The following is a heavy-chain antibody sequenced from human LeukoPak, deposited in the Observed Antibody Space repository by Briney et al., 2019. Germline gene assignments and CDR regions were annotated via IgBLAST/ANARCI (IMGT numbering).Heavy chain of an antibody. V-gene: IGHV3-21*01. CDR1: GFTFSSYS. D-gene: IGHD2-2*01. J-gene: IGHJ4*02. Sequence: PGGSLRLSCAASGFTFSSYSMTWVRQAPGKGLEWVSSISSSSSYIYYADSVKGRFTISRDNAKNSLYLQMNSLRAEDTAVYYCARGVCSSTSCYYVYWGQGTLVTVSS. CDR3: ARGVCSSTSCYYVY. CDR2: ISSSSSYI.